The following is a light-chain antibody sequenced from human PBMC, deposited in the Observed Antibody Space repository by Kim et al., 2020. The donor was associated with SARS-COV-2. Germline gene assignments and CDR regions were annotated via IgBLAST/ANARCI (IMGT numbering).Light chain of an antibody. CDR3: AAWDDSLSAS. V-gene: IGLV1-47*01. Sequence: ELTQPPSASGTPGQRVTISCSGSSSNIGSNYVYWYQQLPGTAPKLLIYRNNQRPSGVPDRFSGSKSGTSASLAISGLRSEDEADYYCAAWDDSLSASFGGGTQLTVL. CDR2: RNN. CDR1: SSNIGSNY. J-gene: IGLJ2*01.